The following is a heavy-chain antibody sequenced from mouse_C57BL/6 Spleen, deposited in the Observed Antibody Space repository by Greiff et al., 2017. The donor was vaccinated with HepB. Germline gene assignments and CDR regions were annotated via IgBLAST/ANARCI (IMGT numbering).Heavy chain of an antibody. CDR2: IYPRSGNT. D-gene: IGHD1-1*01. CDR3: ARTYYGSSLYAMDY. V-gene: IGHV1-81*01. Sequence: QVQLQQSGAELARPGASVKLSCKASGYTFTSYGISWVKQRTGQGLEWIGVIYPRSGNTYYNEKFKGKATLTADKSSSTAYMELRSLTSEDSAVYFCARTYYGSSLYAMDYWGQGTSVTVSS. CDR1: GYTFTSYG. J-gene: IGHJ4*01.